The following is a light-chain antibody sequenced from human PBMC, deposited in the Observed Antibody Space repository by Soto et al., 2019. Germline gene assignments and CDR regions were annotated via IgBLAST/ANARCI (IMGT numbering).Light chain of an antibody. Sequence: EIVLTQSPATLSLSPGERGTLSCRASESVTDYLAWYQQKPGQAPRLLVYDVSNRAAGIPTRFSGGGSGTDFTLTISSLEPEDFAVYYCQQRSNWPPITFGQGTRLEIK. V-gene: IGKV3-11*01. CDR1: ESVTDY. CDR3: QQRSNWPPIT. J-gene: IGKJ5*01. CDR2: DVS.